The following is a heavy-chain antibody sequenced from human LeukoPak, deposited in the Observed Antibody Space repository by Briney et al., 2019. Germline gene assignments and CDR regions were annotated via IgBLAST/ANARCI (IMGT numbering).Heavy chain of an antibody. D-gene: IGHD2-2*02. CDR3: ARADHGARANSCYTLDF. J-gene: IGHJ4*02. CDR1: VYTFTDYY. V-gene: IGHV1-2*02. CDR2: SNPNSGGT. Sequence: ASVKVCFKCSVYTFTDYYLHWVRQAPGQGLECVGWSNPNSGGTNYAQKFHGRVTMTRDTSITTAYMELTSLRSDDTAVYYCARADHGARANSCYTLDFWGQGALVTVSS.